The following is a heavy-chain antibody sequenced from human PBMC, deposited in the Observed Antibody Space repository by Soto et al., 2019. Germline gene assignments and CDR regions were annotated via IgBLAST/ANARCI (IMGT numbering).Heavy chain of an antibody. V-gene: IGHV1-18*01. D-gene: IGHD4-17*01. CDR2: ISAYNGDT. J-gene: IGHJ4*02. Sequence: QVQLEQSGVEVKKPGASVRVACKTSASIFTRYGFSRVRQAPGQGLEWMGWISAYNGDTKYAQNFQGRVTMTTDTSTRTAYMELRTLRIDDTAVYYCTSDYGDENSWGQGTLVTVSS. CDR1: ASIFTRYG. CDR3: TSDYGDENS.